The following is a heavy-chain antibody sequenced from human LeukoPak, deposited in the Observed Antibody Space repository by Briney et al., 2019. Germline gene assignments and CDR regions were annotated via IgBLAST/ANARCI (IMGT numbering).Heavy chain of an antibody. D-gene: IGHD4-23*01. V-gene: IGHV3-7*03. J-gene: IGHJ4*02. CDR1: GFAFNTYW. CDR3: TRTVNSASDF. CDR2: INQNGGVK. Sequence: PGGSLRLSCVASGFAFNTYWMAWVRQAPGKGLEWVATINQNGGVKYYVDSVKGRFTISRDNAKTSLFLQMNSLRIDDTAMYYCTRTVNSASDFWGQGTLVTVSS.